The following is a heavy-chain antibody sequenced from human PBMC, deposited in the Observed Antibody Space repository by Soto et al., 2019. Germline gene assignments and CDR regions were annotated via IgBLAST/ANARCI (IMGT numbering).Heavy chain of an antibody. D-gene: IGHD6-6*01. Sequence: SVKVSCKXSGGTFSSYAISWVRQAPGQGLEWMGGIIPIFGTANYAQKFQGRVTITADESTSTAYMELSSLRSEDTAVYYCARGKEQLGGGWFDPWGQGTLVTVSS. CDR3: ARGKEQLGGGWFDP. V-gene: IGHV1-69*13. CDR1: GGTFSSYA. J-gene: IGHJ5*02. CDR2: IIPIFGTA.